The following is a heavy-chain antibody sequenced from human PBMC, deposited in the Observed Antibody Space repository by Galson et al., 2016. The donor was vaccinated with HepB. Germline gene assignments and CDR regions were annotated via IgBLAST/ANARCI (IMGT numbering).Heavy chain of an antibody. CDR2: IHNVGST. D-gene: IGHD3-9*01. CDR1: GFTVSVNY. Sequence: SLRLSCAASGFTVSVNYMSWVRQAPGKGLEWVSVIHNVGSTYSIDSVKGRFTISSDNPKNTLYLQMNCLRAEDTAVYYCARVYGGDWLNLHIFGLWGKGAMVTVSS. CDR3: ARVYGGDWLNLHIFGL. V-gene: IGHV3-53*01. J-gene: IGHJ3*01.